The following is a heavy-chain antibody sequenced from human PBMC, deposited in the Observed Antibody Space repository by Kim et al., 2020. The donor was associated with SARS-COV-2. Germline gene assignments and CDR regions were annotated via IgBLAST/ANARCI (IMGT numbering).Heavy chain of an antibody. V-gene: IGHV6-1*01. CDR2: TYYRSKWYN. CDR3: ASESTVRYCSSTSCFFFCY. CDR1: GDSVSSNSAA. D-gene: IGHD2-2*01. J-gene: IGHJ4*02. Sequence: SQTLSLTCAISGDSVSSNSAAWNWIRQSPSRGIEWLGRTYYRSKWYNDYAVSVKSRITINPDTSKNHSSLQLNSVTPEDTAVYYCASESTVRYCSSTSCFFFCYWGQGTLVTVSS.